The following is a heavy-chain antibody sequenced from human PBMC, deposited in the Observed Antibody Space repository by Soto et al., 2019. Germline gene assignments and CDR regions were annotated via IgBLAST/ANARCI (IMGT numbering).Heavy chain of an antibody. D-gene: IGHD2-2*01. V-gene: IGHV3-48*02. CDR1: GFTFKTYS. CDR3: ARDGCSSASCYAYIRPFDV. CDR2: ISGPGSTI. Sequence: DEQLVASGGGLGQSGGSLRLSCAASGFTFKTYSMNWVRRAPGKGLEWISYISGPGSTIKYADSVQGRFIVSRDNANGSLHLQMNNLRDDDTAVYYCARDGCSSASCYAYIRPFDVWGQATEVSVSS. J-gene: IGHJ3*01.